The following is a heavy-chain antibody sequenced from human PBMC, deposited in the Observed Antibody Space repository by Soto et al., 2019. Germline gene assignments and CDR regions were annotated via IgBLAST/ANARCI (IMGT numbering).Heavy chain of an antibody. Sequence: QVQLQESGPGLVKPSLTLSLTCTVSGGSISSGGYYWSWIRQHPGKGLEWIGYIYYSGSTYYNPSLKSRVTISVDTSKNQFSLKLSSVTAADTAVYYCARMALMTTVTTEFDYWGQGTLVTVSS. CDR3: ARMALMTTVTTEFDY. J-gene: IGHJ4*02. CDR2: IYYSGST. CDR1: GGSISSGGYY. D-gene: IGHD4-17*01. V-gene: IGHV4-31*03.